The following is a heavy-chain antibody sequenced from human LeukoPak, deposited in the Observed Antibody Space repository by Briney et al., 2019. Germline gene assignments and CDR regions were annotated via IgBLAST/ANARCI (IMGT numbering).Heavy chain of an antibody. V-gene: IGHV4-38-2*02. CDR1: DYSITRGYY. J-gene: IGHJ4*02. CDR2: IYHSGAT. D-gene: IGHD3-10*01. Sequence: SETLSLTCSVSDYSITRGYYWGWIRQPPGKGLEWIGTIYHSGATYYNPSLKSRVTISVDTSKNKFFLKLNSVTAADTAVYYCAREGEGHYASGSYRTGEFDSWGQGTLVTVSS. CDR3: AREGEGHYASGSYRTGEFDS.